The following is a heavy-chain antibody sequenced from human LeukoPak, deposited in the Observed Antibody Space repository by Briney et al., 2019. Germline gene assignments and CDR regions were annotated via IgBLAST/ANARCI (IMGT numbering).Heavy chain of an antibody. Sequence: GASVKVSCKASGYTFTSYDINWVRQPTGQGLEWMVWMNPNSGNTGYAQKFQGRVTITRNTSISTAYMELSSLRSEDTAVYYCASRINYYGSGSYYKNDAFDIWGQGTMVTVSS. CDR1: GYTFTSYD. V-gene: IGHV1-8*03. CDR3: ASRINYYGSGSYYKNDAFDI. D-gene: IGHD3-10*01. J-gene: IGHJ3*02. CDR2: MNPNSGNT.